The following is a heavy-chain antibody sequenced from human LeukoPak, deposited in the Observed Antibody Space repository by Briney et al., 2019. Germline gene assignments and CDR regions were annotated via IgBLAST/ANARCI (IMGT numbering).Heavy chain of an antibody. V-gene: IGHV4-34*01. CDR3: ASLYSNY. Sequence: PSETLSLTCAVYGGSFSGYYWSWIRQPPGKGLEWIGEINHSGSTNYNPSLKSRVTISVDTSKNQFSLKLSSVTAADTAVYYCASLYSNYWGQGTLVTVSS. J-gene: IGHJ4*02. CDR1: GGSFSGYY. D-gene: IGHD2-21*01. CDR2: INHSGST.